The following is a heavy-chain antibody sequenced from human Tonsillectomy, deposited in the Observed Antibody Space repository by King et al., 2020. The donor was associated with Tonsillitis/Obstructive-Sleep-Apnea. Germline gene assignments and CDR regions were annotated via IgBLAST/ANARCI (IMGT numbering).Heavy chain of an antibody. CDR2: ISGDGGNK. CDR1: GITFSSSI. CDR3: ARGVYSSGCADVFDL. J-gene: IGHJ3*01. V-gene: IGHV3-30-3*01. D-gene: IGHD6-19*01. Sequence: VQLVESGGGVVQPGRSLRLSCAASGITFSSSILHWVRQAPGQGLEWVAVISGDGGNKIYADSAKDRFTILRDNSRNIMHLQMNNLRADDTAVYVCARGVYSSGCADVFDLWGQGTVVTVSS.